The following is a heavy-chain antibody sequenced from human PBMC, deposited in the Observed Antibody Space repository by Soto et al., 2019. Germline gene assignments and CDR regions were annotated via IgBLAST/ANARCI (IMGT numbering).Heavy chain of an antibody. CDR1: GGSISSGTYY. J-gene: IGHJ6*02. V-gene: IGHV4-31*03. CDR2: IHYSGTT. Sequence: NPSETLSLTCTVSGGSISSGTYYWTWIRQHPGKGLEWIGYIHYSGTTLSNPSLRSRVTISVDRSKDQFSLNLSSVTAADTAVYYCASSSLYGMDVWGQGTTVTVS. CDR3: ASSSLYGMDV.